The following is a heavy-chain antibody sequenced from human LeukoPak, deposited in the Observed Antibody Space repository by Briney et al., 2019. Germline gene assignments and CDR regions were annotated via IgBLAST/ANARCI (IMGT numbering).Heavy chain of an antibody. D-gene: IGHD5-18*01. Sequence: TLSLTCTVPGGSISSSGYYWSWLRQHPGKGLEWIGYIYYSGTTYYNPSLKSRVTISVDTSKNQFSLKLFSVTAADTAVYYCASLPGYTYGLNAFDIWGQGTMVTVSS. CDR3: ASLPGYTYGLNAFDI. CDR2: IYYSGTT. V-gene: IGHV4-31*03. CDR1: GGSISSSGYY. J-gene: IGHJ3*02.